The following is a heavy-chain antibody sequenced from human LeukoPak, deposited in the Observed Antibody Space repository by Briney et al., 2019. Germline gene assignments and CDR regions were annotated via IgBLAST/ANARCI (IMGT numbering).Heavy chain of an antibody. CDR1: GFTFSSYW. J-gene: IGHJ4*02. V-gene: IGHV3-7*01. D-gene: IGHD1-14*01. CDR2: IKQDGSEK. Sequence: QPGGSLRLSCAASGFTFSSYWMSWVRQAPGKGLEWVANIKQDGSEKYYVDSVKGRFTISRDNAKNSLYLQMNSLRAEDTAVYYCARDRISPYRGYYFDYWGQGTLVTVSS. CDR3: ARDRISPYRGYYFDY.